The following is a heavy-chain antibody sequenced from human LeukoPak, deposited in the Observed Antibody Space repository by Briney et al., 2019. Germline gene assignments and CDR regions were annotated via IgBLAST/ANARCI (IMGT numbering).Heavy chain of an antibody. CDR2: INPSGGST. CDR1: GYTFTSYY. J-gene: IGHJ4*02. V-gene: IGHV1-46*01. Sequence: ASVTVSCTASGYTFTSYYMHWVRQAPGQGLEWMGIINPSGGSTSYAQKFQGRVTMTRDTSTSTVYMELSSLRSEDTAVYYCARQVYYYDSSGYPYFDYWGQGTLVTVSS. CDR3: ARQVYYYDSSGYPYFDY. D-gene: IGHD3-22*01.